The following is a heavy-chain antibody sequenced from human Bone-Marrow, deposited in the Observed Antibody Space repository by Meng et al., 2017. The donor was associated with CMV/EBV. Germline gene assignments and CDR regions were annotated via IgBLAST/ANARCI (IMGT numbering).Heavy chain of an antibody. CDR3: ARDRRYGSRTSCYYFDY. J-gene: IGHJ4*02. CDR2: MNPNGGNT. D-gene: IGHD2-2*01. CDR1: GYTFTSYD. V-gene: IGHV1-8*01. Sequence: ASVKVSCKASGYTFTSYDINWVRQAPGQGLEWMGWMNPNGGNTGYAQKFQGRVTMTRNTSISTAYMARSSLRSEDTAVYYCARDRRYGSRTSCYYFDYWGQGTLVTVSS.